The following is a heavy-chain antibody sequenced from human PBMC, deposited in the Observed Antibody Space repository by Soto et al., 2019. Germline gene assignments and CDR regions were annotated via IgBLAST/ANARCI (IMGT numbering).Heavy chain of an antibody. CDR3: ARGSVLRYFDWLLRKGGFDY. Sequence: PSETLSLTCAVYGWSFSGYYWSWIRQPPGKGLEWIGEINHSGSTNYNPSLKSRVTISVDTSKNQFSLKLSSVTAADTAVYYCARGSVLRYFDWLLRKGGFDYWGQGTLVTVSS. V-gene: IGHV4-34*01. J-gene: IGHJ4*02. CDR2: INHSGST. CDR1: GWSFSGYY. D-gene: IGHD3-9*01.